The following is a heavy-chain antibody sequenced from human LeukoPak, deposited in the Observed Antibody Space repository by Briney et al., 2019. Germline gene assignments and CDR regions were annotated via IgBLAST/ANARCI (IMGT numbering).Heavy chain of an antibody. CDR3: AREGGYCSGGTCYPSFDY. D-gene: IGHD2-15*01. J-gene: IGHJ4*02. Sequence: KASETLSLTCTVSGGSISSYYWSWIRQPPGKGLEWIGYIYYSGSTNYNPSLTSRVTISVDTSKNQFSLKLSSVTAADTAVYYCAREGGYCSGGTCYPSFDYWGQGTLVTVSS. CDR1: GGSISSYY. CDR2: IYYSGST. V-gene: IGHV4-59*01.